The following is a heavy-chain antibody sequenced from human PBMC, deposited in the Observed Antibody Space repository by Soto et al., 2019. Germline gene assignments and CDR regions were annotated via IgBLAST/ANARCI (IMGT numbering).Heavy chain of an antibody. Sequence: QVQLVQSGADVKRPGASVKVSCKASGYTFSSLAIHWVRQAPGQSLEWMGWINPGNGNTKYSQSFQGRVTITRDTSASTAYMELSSLRSEDTAVYYCARDLDAYNSTGYWGQGTLVTVSS. V-gene: IGHV1-3*01. CDR1: GYTFSSLA. CDR3: ARDLDAYNSTGY. D-gene: IGHD1-1*01. CDR2: INPGNGNT. J-gene: IGHJ4*02.